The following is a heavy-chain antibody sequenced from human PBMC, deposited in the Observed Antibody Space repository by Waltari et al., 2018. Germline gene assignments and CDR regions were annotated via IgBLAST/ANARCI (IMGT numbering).Heavy chain of an antibody. V-gene: IGHV1-2*06. CDR2: INPNSGGT. D-gene: IGHD2-2*02. CDR3: ARDRVYCSSTSCYRDAFDI. Sequence: QVQLVQSGAEVKKPGASVKVSCKASGYTFTGYYMHWVRPAPGQGLEWMGRINPNSGGTNYAQKFQGRVTMTRDTSISTAYMELSRLRSDDTAVYYCARDRVYCSSTSCYRDAFDIWGQGTMVTVSS. J-gene: IGHJ3*02. CDR1: GYTFTGYY.